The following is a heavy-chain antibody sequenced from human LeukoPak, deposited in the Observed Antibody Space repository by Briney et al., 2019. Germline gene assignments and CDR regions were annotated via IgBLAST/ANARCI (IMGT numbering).Heavy chain of an antibody. V-gene: IGHV3-23*01. CDR3: AKDIWKTTVTIGCFDY. D-gene: IGHD4-17*01. CDR1: GFTFSSYA. CDR2: ISGSGGST. J-gene: IGHJ4*02. Sequence: GGSLRLSCAASGFTFSSYAMSWVRQAPGKGLEWVSAISGSGGSTYYADSVKGRFTISRDNSKNTLYLQMNSLRAEVTAVYYCAKDIWKTTVTIGCFDYWGQGTLVTVSS.